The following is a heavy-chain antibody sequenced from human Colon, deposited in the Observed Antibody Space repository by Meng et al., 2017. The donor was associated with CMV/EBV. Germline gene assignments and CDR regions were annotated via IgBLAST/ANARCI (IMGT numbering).Heavy chain of an antibody. CDR3: ARDDCSSTSCYFDY. CDR1: GFTFSSYA. D-gene: IGHD2-2*01. J-gene: IGHJ4*02. V-gene: IGHV3-30*04. CDR2: ISYDGSNK. Sequence: GESLKISCAASGFTFSSYAMHWVRQAPGKGLEWVAVISYDGSNKYYADSVKGRFTISRDNSKNTLYLQMNSLRAEDTAVYYCARDDCSSTSCYFDYWGQGTLVTVS.